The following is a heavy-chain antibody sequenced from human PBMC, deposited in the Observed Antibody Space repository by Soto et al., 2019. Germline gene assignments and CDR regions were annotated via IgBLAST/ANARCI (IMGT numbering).Heavy chain of an antibody. J-gene: IGHJ4*02. CDR1: GGSISSGGYS. CDR2: IYHGGSI. V-gene: IGHV4-30-2*01. Sequence: QLQLQESGSGLVKPSQTLSLTCAVSGGSISSGGYSWSWIRQPPGKGLECIGYIYHGGSIYYNPSLXXXVXXSVDRSKNQFSLKLSSVTAADTAVYYCARGPPLGYWGQGTLVTVSS. CDR3: ARGPPLGY.